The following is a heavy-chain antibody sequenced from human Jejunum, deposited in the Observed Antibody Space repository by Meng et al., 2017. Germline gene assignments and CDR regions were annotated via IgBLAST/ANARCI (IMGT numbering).Heavy chain of an antibody. CDR2: IKEDGSAR. V-gene: IGHV3-7*01. Sequence: GESLKISCAASGFNFGTYWMSWVRQAPGKGLEWVANIKEDGSARNYVDSVKGRFTVPRDNAKNSLHLQMDSLRAEDTAVYYCVRGAGYNAMDVWGQGSTVTVSS. J-gene: IGHJ6*02. D-gene: IGHD5-12*01. CDR1: GFNFGTYW. CDR3: VRGAGYNAMDV.